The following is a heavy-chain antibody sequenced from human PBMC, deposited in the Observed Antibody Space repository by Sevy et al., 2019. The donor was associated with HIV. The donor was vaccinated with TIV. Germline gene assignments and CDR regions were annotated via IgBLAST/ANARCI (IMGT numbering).Heavy chain of an antibody. V-gene: IGHV3-30*02. CDR1: GFTFSYYG. D-gene: IGHD6-13*01. CDR3: AKNTAAVGTGGFDY. Sequence: GGSLRLSCAASGFTFSYYGMHWVRQAPGKGLEWVTFISYDEINKYYADSVKGRFTISRDNSKNTLYLQMNSLRPEDTVLYYCAKNTAAVGTGGFDYWGQGTLVTVSS. J-gene: IGHJ4*02. CDR2: ISYDEINK.